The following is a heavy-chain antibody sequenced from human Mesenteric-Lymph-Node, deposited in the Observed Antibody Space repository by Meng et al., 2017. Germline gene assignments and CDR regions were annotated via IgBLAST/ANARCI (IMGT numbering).Heavy chain of an antibody. D-gene: IGHD3-10*01. CDR3: ARGSSGSYYAPREY. V-gene: IGHV3-23*01. CDR2: ISGSGGST. CDR1: GFTFSSYA. Sequence: GGSLRLSCAASGFTFSSYAMSWIRQAPGKGLEWVSAISGSGGSTYYADSVKGRFTISRDNSKNTLYLLMNMRTEDSAMFYCARGSSGSYYAPREYWGQGTLVTVSS. J-gene: IGHJ4*02.